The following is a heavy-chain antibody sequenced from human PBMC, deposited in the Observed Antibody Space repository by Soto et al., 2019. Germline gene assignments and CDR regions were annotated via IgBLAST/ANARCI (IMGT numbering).Heavy chain of an antibody. J-gene: IGHJ4*02. CDR2: INHSGST. CDR1: GGSFSGYY. D-gene: IGHD3-22*01. Sequence: SETLSLTCAVYGGSFSGYYWSWIRQPPGKGLEWIGEINHSGSTNYNPSLKSRVTISVDTSKNQFSLKLSSVTAADTAVYYCARGGRYYYDSSGYLNYFDYWGQGTLVTVSS. CDR3: ARGGRYYYDSSGYLNYFDY. V-gene: IGHV4-34*01.